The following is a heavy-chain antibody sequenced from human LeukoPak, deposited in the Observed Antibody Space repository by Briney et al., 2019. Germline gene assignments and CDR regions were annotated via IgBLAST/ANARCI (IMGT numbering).Heavy chain of an antibody. CDR2: INHSGST. V-gene: IGHV4-34*01. Sequence: PSETLSLTCTVSGGSISSYYWSWIRQPPGKGLEWIGEINHSGSTNYNPSLKSRVTISVDTSKNQFSLKLSSVTAADTAVYYCAIQGYDFWSGYYGWFDPWGQGTLVTVSS. J-gene: IGHJ5*02. D-gene: IGHD3-3*01. CDR3: AIQGYDFWSGYYGWFDP. CDR1: GGSISSYY.